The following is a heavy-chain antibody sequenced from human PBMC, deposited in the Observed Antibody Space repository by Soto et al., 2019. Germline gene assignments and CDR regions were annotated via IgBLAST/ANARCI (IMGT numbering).Heavy chain of an antibody. D-gene: IGHD3-22*01. CDR3: AKDTYYYDRSGYYTYDY. CDR1: GFTFSSYG. CDR2: ISYDGSSK. V-gene: IGHV3-30*18. J-gene: IGHJ4*02. Sequence: GGSLRLSCAASGFTFSSYGVHWVRQAPGKGLEWVAVISYDGSSKHYADSVKGRFTISRDNSKNTLDLQMNSLRAEDTAVYYCAKDTYYYDRSGYYTYDYWGQGT.